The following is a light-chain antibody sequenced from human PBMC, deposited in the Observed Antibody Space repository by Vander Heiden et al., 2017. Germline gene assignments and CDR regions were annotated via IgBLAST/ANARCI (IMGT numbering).Light chain of an antibody. CDR2: DTS. V-gene: IGKV3-11*01. Sequence: EIVLTHSPATLPFSPGARAPLSCRASQSTSSYLAWDQHKPGQPPRRLIYDTSNRATGIPARFSARGSGTDFTLTISSLEPEDFVVYYWQQRSAWPLTFGGGTKVEIK. J-gene: IGKJ4*01. CDR3: QQRSAWPLT. CDR1: QSTSSY.